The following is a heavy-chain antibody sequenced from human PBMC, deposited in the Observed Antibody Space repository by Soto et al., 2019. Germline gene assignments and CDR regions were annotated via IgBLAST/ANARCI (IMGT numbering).Heavy chain of an antibody. D-gene: IGHD3-3*01. CDR2: IYYSGFT. V-gene: IGHV4-34*09. CDR1: GGSFSGYY. CDR3: ARSISP. J-gene: IGHJ5*02. Sequence: SETLSLTCAVYGGSFSGYYWSWIRQPPGKGLEWIGYIYYSGFTYYNPSLKSRVTISVDTSKNQFSLKLSSVTAADTAVYYCARSISPWGQGTLVTVSS.